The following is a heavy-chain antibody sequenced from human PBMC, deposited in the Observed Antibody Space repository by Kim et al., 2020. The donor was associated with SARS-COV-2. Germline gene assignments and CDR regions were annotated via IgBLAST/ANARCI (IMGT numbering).Heavy chain of an antibody. CDR3: ARGRAGVVPAPVLGIGPHYEYFIMDV. V-gene: IGHV4-34*01. CDR1: GESFSGYQ. D-gene: IGHD2-2*02. CDR2: INHRGSI. J-gene: IGHJ6*02. Sequence: SETLSLTCAVYGESFSGYQWSWIRQPPGKGLEWIGQINHRGSINHNPSLKSRVTISTDTSKNQFSLKLTSVTAAATGFYYCARGRAGVVPAPVLGIGPHYEYFIMDVWGRGTTVTVSS.